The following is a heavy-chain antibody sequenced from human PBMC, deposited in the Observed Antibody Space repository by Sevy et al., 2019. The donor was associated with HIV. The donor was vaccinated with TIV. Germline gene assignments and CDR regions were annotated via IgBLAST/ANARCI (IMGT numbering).Heavy chain of an antibody. Sequence: GGSLRLSCAASGFTFSSYGMHWVRQAPGKGLEWVAGIWYDGSNKYYADTVKGRFTISRDNSKNTLYLQMNSLRAEDTDVYSCHLTMIVGVSTGDGMDVWGQGTTVTVSS. V-gene: IGHV3-33*01. CDR2: IWYDGSNK. J-gene: IGHJ6*02. CDR3: HLTMIVGVSTGDGMDV. D-gene: IGHD3-22*01. CDR1: GFTFSSYG.